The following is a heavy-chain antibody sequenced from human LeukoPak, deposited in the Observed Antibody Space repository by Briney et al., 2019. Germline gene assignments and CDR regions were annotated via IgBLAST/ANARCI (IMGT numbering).Heavy chain of an antibody. CDR2: IYYSGST. CDR3: ARQPGKYGSGSYPYYYYGMDA. V-gene: IGHV4-30-4*01. D-gene: IGHD3-10*01. J-gene: IGHJ6*02. Sequence: SQTLSLTCTVSGGSISSGDYYWSWIRQPPGKGLAWIGYIYYSGSTYYNPSLKSRVTISVDTSKNQFSLKLSSVTAADTAVYYCARQPGKYGSGSYPYYYYGMDAWGQATTVTVSS. CDR1: GGSISSGDYY.